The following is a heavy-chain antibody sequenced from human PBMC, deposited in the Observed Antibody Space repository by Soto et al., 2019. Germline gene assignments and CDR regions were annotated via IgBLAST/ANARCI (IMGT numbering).Heavy chain of an antibody. Sequence: PGGSLRLSCTASGFTFGDYAMSWVRQAPGKGLEWVGFIRSKAYGGTTEYAASVKGRFTISRDDSKSIAYLQMNSLKTEDTAVYYCTRLRPLWFGELFPNYWGQGTLVTGSS. CDR3: TRLRPLWFGELFPNY. V-gene: IGHV3-49*04. J-gene: IGHJ4*02. CDR2: IRSKAYGGTT. CDR1: GFTFGDYA. D-gene: IGHD3-10*01.